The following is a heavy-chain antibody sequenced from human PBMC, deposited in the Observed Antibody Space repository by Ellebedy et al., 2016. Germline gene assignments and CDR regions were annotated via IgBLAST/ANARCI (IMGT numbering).Heavy chain of an antibody. Sequence: GGSLRLSXVASGSTFGTYTMHWVCPAPGKGLALVSYISSSSSTMYYADSVKGRFSISRDSAKNSLYLQMNSLRDEDTAVYYCTREAHTYYYDSSGYYSDYWGQGTLVTVSS. CDR2: ISSSSSTM. J-gene: IGHJ4*02. V-gene: IGHV3-48*02. D-gene: IGHD3-22*01. CDR1: GSTFGTYT. CDR3: TREAHTYYYDSSGYYSDY.